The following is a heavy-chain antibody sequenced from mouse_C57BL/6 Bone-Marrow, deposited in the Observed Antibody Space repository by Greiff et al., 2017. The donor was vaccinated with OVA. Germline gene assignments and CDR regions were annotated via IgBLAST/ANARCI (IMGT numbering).Heavy chain of an antibody. CDR1: GFNITDYY. CDR3: ASRGVIATVVADWYFDV. J-gene: IGHJ1*03. D-gene: IGHD1-1*01. Sequence: EVQLQQSGAELVKPGASVKLSCTASGFNITDYYMHWVKQRPEQGLEWIGRIDPEDGETKYAPKFQGKATITADTSSNTAYLQLSSLTSEDTAVYYCASRGVIATVVADWYFDVWGTGTTVTVSS. V-gene: IGHV14-2*01. CDR2: IDPEDGET.